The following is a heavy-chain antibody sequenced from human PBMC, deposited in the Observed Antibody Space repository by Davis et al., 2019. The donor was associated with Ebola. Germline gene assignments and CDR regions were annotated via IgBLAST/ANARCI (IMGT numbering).Heavy chain of an antibody. V-gene: IGHV4-59*11. Sequence: SETLSLTCNVSGGSLTGHYLAWIRQPTGKGLEFIGYIRYSGSTNYNPSLEGRVTMSVDTSKNQFSLKLRSVTAADTAVYYCARDGAAYDFWGQGTVVTVSS. CDR3: ARDGAAYDF. J-gene: IGHJ3*01. CDR2: IRYSGST. CDR1: GGSLTGHY. D-gene: IGHD2-21*01.